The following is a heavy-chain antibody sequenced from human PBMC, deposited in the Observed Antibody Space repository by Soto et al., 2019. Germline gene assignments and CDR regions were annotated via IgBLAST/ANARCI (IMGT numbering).Heavy chain of an antibody. CDR1: GFTISSYA. J-gene: IGHJ4*02. CDR3: AKDSSFYYDIFDY. D-gene: IGHD3-9*01. CDR2: ITGSGGTT. Sequence: PGGSLRLSWAASGFTISSYAMSWVRQAPGKGLEWVSGITGSGGTTYYADSVKGRFTISRDNSKSTLYLQMNSLRAEDTAVYYCAKDSSFYYDIFDYWGQGTLVTVSS. V-gene: IGHV3-23*01.